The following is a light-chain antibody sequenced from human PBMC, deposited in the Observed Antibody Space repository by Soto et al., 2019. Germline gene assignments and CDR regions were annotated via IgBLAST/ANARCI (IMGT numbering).Light chain of an antibody. CDR2: TAS. CDR3: LHDYSYPRT. Sequence: VKMSQSLSSLSAYVGDRVIFTCRASQAIRDDLGWYQQKPGKAPKLLIYTASTLQSGVPSRFSGSGSGADFTLTIRSLQPEDSATYYCLHDYSYPRTFGQGTKV. V-gene: IGKV1-6*01. J-gene: IGKJ1*01. CDR1: QAIRDD.